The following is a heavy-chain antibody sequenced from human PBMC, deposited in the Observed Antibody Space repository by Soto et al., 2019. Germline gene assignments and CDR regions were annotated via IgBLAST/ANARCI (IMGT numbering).Heavy chain of an antibody. V-gene: IGHV1-2*02. CDR2: INPNSGGT. Sequence: QVQLVQSGAEVKKPGASVKVSCKASGYTFTGYYIYWVRQAPGQGLEWMGWINPNSGGTTYAQKFQGRVTLTRDTSISTAYMELSRLRSDGTAVYYCAREVGKVGYSSSSYDYWGQGSLVTVST. D-gene: IGHD6-6*01. CDR3: AREVGKVGYSSSSYDY. J-gene: IGHJ4*02. CDR1: GYTFTGYY.